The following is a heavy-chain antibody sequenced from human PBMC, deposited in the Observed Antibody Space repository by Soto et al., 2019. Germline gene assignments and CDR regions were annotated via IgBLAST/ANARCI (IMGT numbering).Heavy chain of an antibody. D-gene: IGHD1-26*01. CDR1: GYTFTSHG. CDR3: ARVRPEPPATPSDWFDP. J-gene: IGHJ5*02. CDR2: ISAYNGNT. V-gene: IGHV1-18*01. Sequence: ASVKVSCKASGYTFTSHGMSWVRQAPGQGLEWMGWISAYNGNTKYAQKFQGRVTMTTDTSTSTAYMELRSLRSDDTAVYYCARVRPEPPATPSDWFDPWGQGTLVTVSA.